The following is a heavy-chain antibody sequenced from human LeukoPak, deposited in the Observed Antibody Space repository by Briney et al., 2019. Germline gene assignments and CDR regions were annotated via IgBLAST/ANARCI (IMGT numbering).Heavy chain of an antibody. Sequence: PGGSLRLSCAVSGFTFSNYWMYWVRQAPGKRLVWVARINSDGSSTTYADSVEGRFTISRDNTKSMLHLQMHSLRVDDSAVYFCTRTTKTADWYFDLWGRGTLLTVSS. CDR3: TRTTKTADWYFDL. V-gene: IGHV3-74*01. J-gene: IGHJ2*01. D-gene: IGHD4-11*01. CDR2: INSDGSST. CDR1: GFTFSNYW.